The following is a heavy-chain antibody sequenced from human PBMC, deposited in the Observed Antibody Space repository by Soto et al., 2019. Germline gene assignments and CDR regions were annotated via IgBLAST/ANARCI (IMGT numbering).Heavy chain of an antibody. CDR1: GGFVSSSSYS. D-gene: IGHD5-12*01. V-gene: IGHV4-39*01. Sequence: SETLSLTCSVSGGFVSSSSYSWGWIRQSPGKGLEWIGTIYSSENTYYNPSLLSRVTISVDTSKNEFSLRLSSVTAADTAVYYCAAGGGLPRYYWGQGTLVT. CDR2: IYSSENT. J-gene: IGHJ4*02. CDR3: AAGGGLPRYY.